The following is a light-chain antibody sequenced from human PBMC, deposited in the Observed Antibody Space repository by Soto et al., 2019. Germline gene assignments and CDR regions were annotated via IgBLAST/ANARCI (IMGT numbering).Light chain of an antibody. Sequence: QSVLTQPPSASGTPGQRVTISCSGSRSNIGRNYVYWYQHLPGTAPKLLIQTNNERPSGVPDRFSGSKSGTSVSLAISGLRSEDEADYYCCSYTGSSVVFGGGTKLTVL. V-gene: IGLV1-47*01. CDR3: CSYTGSSVV. J-gene: IGLJ2*01. CDR2: TNN. CDR1: RSNIGRNY.